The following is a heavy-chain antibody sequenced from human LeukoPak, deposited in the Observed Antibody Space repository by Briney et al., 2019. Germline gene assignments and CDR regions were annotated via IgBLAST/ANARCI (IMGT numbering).Heavy chain of an antibody. D-gene: IGHD3/OR15-3a*01. Sequence: TSETLSLTCTVSGGSISSYYWSWVRQTAGKGLEWLGRIYICGTTNYNPSLKSRVTMALDTSKNQLSLRLTSVNAADTAVYYCARDEARTGYIHYWGQGTLITVSS. CDR2: IYICGTT. J-gene: IGHJ4*02. V-gene: IGHV4-4*07. CDR3: ARDEARTGYIHY. CDR1: GGSISSYY.